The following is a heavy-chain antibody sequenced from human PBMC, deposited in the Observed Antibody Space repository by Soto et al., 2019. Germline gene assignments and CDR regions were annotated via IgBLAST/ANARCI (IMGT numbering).Heavy chain of an antibody. CDR2: LSVSGGRT. V-gene: IGHV3-23*01. J-gene: IGHJ1*01. D-gene: IGHD3-9*01. CDR1: GFTFSNYP. Sequence: EVQLLESGGDLIQPGGSLRLSCAASGFTFSNYPMGWVRQAPGKGLEWVSVLSVSGGRTYYADSVKGRFTISRDNSKNTLYLQMSNLSAEDTAVFYCAKVFYDCDLLTAANVDHGGEGTLVTVSS. CDR3: AKVFYDCDLLTAANVDH.